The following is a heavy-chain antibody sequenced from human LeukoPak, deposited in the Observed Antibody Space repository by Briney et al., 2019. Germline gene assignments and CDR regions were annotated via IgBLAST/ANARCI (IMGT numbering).Heavy chain of an antibody. CDR3: AKDQGRSGSSLVDY. Sequence: QSGGSLRLSCAASGFIFSSYGMHWVRQAPGEGLEWVAFLRYDGSNKYYADSVKGRFTISRDNSNNTLYLQMNSLRAEDTAAYYCAKDQGRSGSSLVDYWGQGSLVTVSS. CDR2: LRYDGSNK. D-gene: IGHD6-6*01. J-gene: IGHJ4*02. V-gene: IGHV3-30*02. CDR1: GFIFSSYG.